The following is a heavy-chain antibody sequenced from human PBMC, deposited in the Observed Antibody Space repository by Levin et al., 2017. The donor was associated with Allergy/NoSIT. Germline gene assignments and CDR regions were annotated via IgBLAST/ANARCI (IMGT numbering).Heavy chain of an antibody. J-gene: IGHJ4*02. CDR1: GGSISSYY. CDR3: ARGSGDYDGSGSFFDY. V-gene: IGHV4-59*01. CDR2: IYYSGST. Sequence: ASETLSLTCTVSGGSISSYYWSWIRQPPGKGLEWIGYIYYSGSTNYNPSLKSRVTISVDTSKNQFSLKLSSVTAADTAVYYWARGSGDYDGSGSFFDYWGQGTLVTVSS. D-gene: IGHD3-10*01.